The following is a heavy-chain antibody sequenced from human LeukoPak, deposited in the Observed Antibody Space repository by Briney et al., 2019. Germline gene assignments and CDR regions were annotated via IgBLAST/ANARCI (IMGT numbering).Heavy chain of an antibody. CDR3: AREGLRFPAREPNWFDP. CDR1: GFTFSSYW. V-gene: IGHV3-7*01. J-gene: IGHJ5*02. D-gene: IGHD1-14*01. Sequence: GGSLRLSCAASGFTFSSYWMSWVRQAPGKGLEWVANIKQDGSEKYYVDSVKGRFTISRDNAKNSLYLQMNSLRAEDTAVYYCAREGLRFPAREPNWFDPWGQGTLVTVSS. CDR2: IKQDGSEK.